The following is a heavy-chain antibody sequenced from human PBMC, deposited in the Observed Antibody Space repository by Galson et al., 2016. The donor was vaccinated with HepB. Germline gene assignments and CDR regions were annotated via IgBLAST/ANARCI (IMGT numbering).Heavy chain of an antibody. CDR3: ARDYSYGTTWPFFDK. CDR2: ISFDGRKQ. V-gene: IGHV3-30*03. D-gene: IGHD1-14*01. Sequence: SLRLSCAASGFTFSGFDMHWVRQAPGKGPEWVARISFDGRKQDYTSSVKGRFTISRENSGNTLYLQMHNLRAEDTAVYFCARDYSYGTTWPFFDKSGQGTLVTVSS. J-gene: IGHJ4*02. CDR1: GFTFSGFD.